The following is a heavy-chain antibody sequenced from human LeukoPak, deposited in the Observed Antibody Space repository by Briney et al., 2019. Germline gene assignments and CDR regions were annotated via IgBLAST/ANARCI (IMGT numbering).Heavy chain of an antibody. V-gene: IGHV4-4*02. CDR2: IYHSGST. J-gene: IGHJ4*02. CDR1: GGSISSSNW. Sequence: SGTLSLTCAVSGGSISSSNWWSWVRQPPGKGLEWIGEIYHSGSTNYNPSLKSRVSISVDKSKNQFSLKLSSVTAADTAVYYCARAGYSSGQYYFDYWGQGTLVTVSS. D-gene: IGHD6-19*01. CDR3: ARAGYSSGQYYFDY.